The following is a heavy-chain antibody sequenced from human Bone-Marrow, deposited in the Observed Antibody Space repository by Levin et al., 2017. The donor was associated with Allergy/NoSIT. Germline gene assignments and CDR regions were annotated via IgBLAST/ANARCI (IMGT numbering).Heavy chain of an antibody. J-gene: IGHJ4*02. CDR3: ARGPAVAANSILYYFDY. V-gene: IGHV4-59*01. CDR1: GGSISSYY. Sequence: GSLRLSCTVSGGSISSYYWSWIRQPPGKGLEWIGYIYYSGSTNYNPSLKSRVTISVDTSKNQFSLRLSSVTAADTAVYYCARGPAVAANSILYYFDYWGQGTLVTVSS. D-gene: IGHD6-19*01. CDR2: IYYSGST.